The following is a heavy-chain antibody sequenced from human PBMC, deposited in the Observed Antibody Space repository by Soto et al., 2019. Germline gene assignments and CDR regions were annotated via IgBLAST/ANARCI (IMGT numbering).Heavy chain of an antibody. CDR3: ARRVDDFWSGYYRLDY. CDR1: GGSFSGYY. J-gene: IGHJ4*02. D-gene: IGHD3-3*01. CDR2: INHSGST. Sequence: SETLSLTCAVYGGSFSGYYWSWIRQPPGKGLEWIGEINHSGSTNYNPSLKSRVTISVDTSKNQFSLKLSSVTAADTAVYYCARRVDDFWSGYYRLDYWGQGTLVTVSS. V-gene: IGHV4-34*01.